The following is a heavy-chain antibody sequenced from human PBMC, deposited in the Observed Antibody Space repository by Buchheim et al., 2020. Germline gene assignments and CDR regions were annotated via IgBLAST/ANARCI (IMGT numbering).Heavy chain of an antibody. D-gene: IGHD5-18*01. CDR2: IDPSDSYT. Sequence: EVQLVQSGAEVKKPGESLRISCKASGYSFINYWIIWVRQMPGKGLEWMGRIDPSDSYTSYSPSFQGHVTISTDKSISTAYPQWNSLKASDTAVYYGARHVRGYSYSPNSDYWGQGTL. CDR3: ARHVRGYSYSPNSDY. CDR1: GYSFINYW. V-gene: IGHV5-10-1*01. J-gene: IGHJ4*02.